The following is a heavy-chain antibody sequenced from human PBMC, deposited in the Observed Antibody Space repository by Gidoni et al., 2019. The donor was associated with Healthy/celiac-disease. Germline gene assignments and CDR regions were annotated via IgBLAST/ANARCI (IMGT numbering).Heavy chain of an antibody. CDR1: GFPCSSYS. Sequence: EVQLVESGGGLVQPGGSLRLSCAASGFPCSSYSMNWVRQAPGKGLEVVSYNSMSSSTIYHGDSVKGRFTISRDNAKNPLYLQMNSLRDEDTAVYYCAKVSYQNRDPDYWGQGTLVTVPS. CDR2: NSMSSSTI. J-gene: IGHJ4*02. V-gene: IGHV3-48*02. D-gene: IGHD2-2*01. CDR3: AKVSYQNRDPDY.